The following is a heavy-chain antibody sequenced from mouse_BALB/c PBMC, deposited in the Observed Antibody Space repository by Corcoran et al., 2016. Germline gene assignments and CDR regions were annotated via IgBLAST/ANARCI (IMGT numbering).Heavy chain of an antibody. CDR1: GFNIKDTF. CDR2: ILPGSGST. CDR3: ARGEMDY. V-gene: IGHV14-3*02. J-gene: IGHJ4*01. Sequence: EVQLQQSGAELVKPGASVKLSCTASGFNIKDTFMHWVKQRPGHGLEWIGEILPGSGSTNYNEKFKGKATFTADTSSNTAYMQLSSLTSEDSAVYYCARGEMDYWGQGTSVTVSS.